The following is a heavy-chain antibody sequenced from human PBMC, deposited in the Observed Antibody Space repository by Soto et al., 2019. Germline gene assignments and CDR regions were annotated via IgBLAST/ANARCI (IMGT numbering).Heavy chain of an antibody. Sequence: PSETLSLTCAVYGGSFSGYYWSWIRQPPGKGLEWIGEINHSGSTNYDPSLKSRVTISVDTSKNQFSLKLSFVTAADTAVYYCAISGIAAAGSRYQTFDYWGQGTLVTVSS. V-gene: IGHV4-34*01. D-gene: IGHD6-13*01. J-gene: IGHJ4*02. CDR2: INHSGST. CDR1: GGSFSGYY. CDR3: AISGIAAAGSRYQTFDY.